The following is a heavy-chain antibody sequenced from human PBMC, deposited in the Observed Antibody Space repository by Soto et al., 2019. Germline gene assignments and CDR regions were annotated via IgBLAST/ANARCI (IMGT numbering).Heavy chain of an antibody. CDR3: AREFCSGGNCYTYYFDP. CDR1: GFTFSSYA. Sequence: GGSLRLSCAASGFTFSSYAMSWVRQAPGKGLEWVSAISGSGGSTYYADSVKGRFTISRDNSKNTLCLQMNSLRDEDTAVYYCAREFCSGGNCYTYYFDPWGQGIPVTVSS. D-gene: IGHD2-15*01. J-gene: IGHJ5*02. CDR2: ISGSGGST. V-gene: IGHV3-23*01.